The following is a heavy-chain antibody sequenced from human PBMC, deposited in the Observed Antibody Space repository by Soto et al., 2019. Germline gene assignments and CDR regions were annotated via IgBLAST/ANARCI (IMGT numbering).Heavy chain of an antibody. CDR3: ARAGYCGPGCYYYFDY. J-gene: IGHJ4*02. Sequence: EMQLLESGGGLVQPGGSLRLSCAVSGFTFGSYWMNWVRLIPGKGLEWVAYIKPDGSATYYVDSVKGRFTISRDNAKNSLYLQMNSLRVEDTSVYYCARAGYCGPGCYYYFDYWGQGTLVTVSS. CDR2: IKPDGSAT. D-gene: IGHD2-21*02. V-gene: IGHV3-7*01. CDR1: GFTFGSYW.